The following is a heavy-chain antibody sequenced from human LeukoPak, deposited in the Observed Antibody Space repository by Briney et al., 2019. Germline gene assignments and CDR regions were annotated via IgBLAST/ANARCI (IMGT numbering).Heavy chain of an antibody. CDR3: ARVTGPTSTVVRGVIIPAFDY. CDR2: IYSGGTT. J-gene: IGHJ4*02. CDR1: GFTVSNNY. Sequence: GGSLRLSCAVSGFTVSNNYMSWVRQAPGRGLEWVSIIYSGGTTYYADSVKGRFTISRDNSKNTLYLQMNSLRAEDTAVYYCARVTGPTSTVVRGVIIPAFDYWGQGTLVTVSS. V-gene: IGHV3-53*01. D-gene: IGHD3-10*01.